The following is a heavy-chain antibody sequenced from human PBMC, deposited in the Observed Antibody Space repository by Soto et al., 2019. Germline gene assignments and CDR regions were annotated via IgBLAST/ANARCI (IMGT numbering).Heavy chain of an antibody. CDR3: ARVRVYDFLSGYPDY. V-gene: IGHV4-59*01. J-gene: IGHJ4*02. CDR1: GGSISSYY. Sequence: ASETLSLTCTVSGGSISSYYWSWIRQPPGKGLEWIGCLYHNGGTNYSPSLKSRVTISRDMSENQFSLKLTSVTAADTAVYYCARVRVYDFLSGYPDYWGQGTLVTVSS. D-gene: IGHD3-3*01. CDR2: LYHNGGT.